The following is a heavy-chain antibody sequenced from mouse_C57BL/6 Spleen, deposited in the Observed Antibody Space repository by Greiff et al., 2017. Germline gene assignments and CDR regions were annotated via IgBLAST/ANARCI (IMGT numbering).Heavy chain of an antibody. J-gene: IGHJ2*01. D-gene: IGHD1-2*01. CDR2: ISYDGSN. CDR1: GYSITSGYY. V-gene: IGHV3-6*01. CDR3: AREGTTALDY. Sequence: EVKLMESGPGLVKPSQSLSLPCSVTGYSITSGYYWNWIRQFPGNKLEWMGYISYDGSNNSNPSLKNRISITRDTSKNQFFLKLNSVTTEDTATYYCAREGTTALDYWGQGTTRTVSS.